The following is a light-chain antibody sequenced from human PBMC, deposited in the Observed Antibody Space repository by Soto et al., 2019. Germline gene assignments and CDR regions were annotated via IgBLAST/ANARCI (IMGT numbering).Light chain of an antibody. V-gene: IGKV3-20*01. CDR3: QQYGTSPLT. CDR1: QSVGSTY. J-gene: IGKJ3*01. Sequence: EIVLTQSPGTLSLSPGERATLSFRASQSVGSTYLAWYQQKPGQAPKLLIYGVSSRATGIPDRFSGSGSGTDFTLTISRLEPEDFAVYYCQQYGTSPLTFGRGTKVDI. CDR2: GVS.